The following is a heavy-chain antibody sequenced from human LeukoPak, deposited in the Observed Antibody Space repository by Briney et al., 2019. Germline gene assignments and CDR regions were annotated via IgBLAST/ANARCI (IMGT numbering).Heavy chain of an antibody. Sequence: ASVKVSCKASGGTFSSYAISWVRQAPGQGLEWMGWINLNSGGTNYAQKFQDRVTMTRDTSITTAYMELSRLRFGDTALYYCARSPHILTGENFDYWGQGTLVTVSS. CDR3: ARSPHILTGENFDY. D-gene: IGHD3-9*01. V-gene: IGHV1-2*02. J-gene: IGHJ4*02. CDR2: INLNSGGT. CDR1: GGTFSSYA.